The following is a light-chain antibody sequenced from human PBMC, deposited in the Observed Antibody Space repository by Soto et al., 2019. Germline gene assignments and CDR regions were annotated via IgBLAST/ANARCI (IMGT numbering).Light chain of an antibody. CDR1: QSISSY. V-gene: IGKV1-39*01. Sequence: DIQMTQSPSSLSASVGDRVTITCRASQSISSYLNWYQQKPGKAPKLVIYAASSLQCRDTSRFSGSGSGTDLTLTISTLQPEAFATYYCQQSDSTPFTFGPGTKVDIK. CDR2: AAS. J-gene: IGKJ3*01. CDR3: QQSDSTPFT.